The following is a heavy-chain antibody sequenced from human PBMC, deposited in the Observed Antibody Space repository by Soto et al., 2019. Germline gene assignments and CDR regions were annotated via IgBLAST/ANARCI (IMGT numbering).Heavy chain of an antibody. CDR2: INPSGGST. CDR3: ARDVQGFGELFPGDYYYYGMDV. V-gene: IGHV1-46*01. Sequence: RASVKVSCKASGYTFTSYYMHWVRQAPGQGLEWMGIINPSGGSTSYAQKFQGRVTMTRDTSTSTVYMELSSLRSEDTAVYYCARDVQGFGELFPGDYYYYGMDVWGQGTTVTVSS. CDR1: GYTFTSYY. J-gene: IGHJ6*02. D-gene: IGHD3-10*01.